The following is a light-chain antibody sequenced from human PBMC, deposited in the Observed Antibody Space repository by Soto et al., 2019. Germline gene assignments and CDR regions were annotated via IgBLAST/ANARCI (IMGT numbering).Light chain of an antibody. J-gene: IGKJ1*01. CDR2: GAS. CDR3: QQYGSSPWT. Sequence: EIVLTQSPGTLSLSPGERATLSCRSSQSVSSPYLAWYQQKPGQAPRLLVYGASSRAAGIPDRLTGSGSGTDFTLTISRLEPEDFAVYYCQQYGSSPWTCGQGTKVEIK. CDR1: QSVSSPY. V-gene: IGKV3-20*01.